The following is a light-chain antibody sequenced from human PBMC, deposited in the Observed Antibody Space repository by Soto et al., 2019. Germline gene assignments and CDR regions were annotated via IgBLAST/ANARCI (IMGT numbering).Light chain of an antibody. J-gene: IGKJ5*01. CDR3: QQYNNWPPN. CDR1: QSVNNN. V-gene: IGKV3-15*01. Sequence: EIVMTQSPATLSVSPGERATLSCRASQSVNNNLAWYQQKPGQAPRLLIYRASTTATGIPARFSGSGSGTEFTLNISSLQFEDFVVYFCQQYNNWPPNFGQGTRLEIK. CDR2: RAS.